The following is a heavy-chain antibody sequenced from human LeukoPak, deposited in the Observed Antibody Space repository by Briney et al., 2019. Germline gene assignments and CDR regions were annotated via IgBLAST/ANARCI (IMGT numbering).Heavy chain of an antibody. CDR1: GFNFSNYD. Sequence: GGSLRLSCAASGFNFSNYDMHWVRQAPGKGLEWVAFIRYDGSNKYYADSVKGRFTISRDNSKSTLYLQMNSLRAEDTAVYYCAKDLTGFYSSGYVFGYWGQGTLVTVSS. CDR2: IRYDGSNK. D-gene: IGHD3-22*01. CDR3: AKDLTGFYSSGYVFGY. J-gene: IGHJ4*02. V-gene: IGHV3-30*02.